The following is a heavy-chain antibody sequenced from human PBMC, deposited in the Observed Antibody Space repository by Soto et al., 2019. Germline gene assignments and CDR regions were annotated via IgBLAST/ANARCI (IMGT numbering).Heavy chain of an antibody. V-gene: IGHV3-53*01. CDR3: AISGEGYCSGGSCYPDDY. CDR1: GFTVSSNY. CDR2: IYSGGST. D-gene: IGHD2-15*01. Sequence: EVQLVESGGGLIQPGGSLRLSCAASGFTVSSNYMSWVRQAPGKGLEWVSVIYSGGSTYYADSVKGRFTISRDNSKNTLYVQMNSLRAEDTAVYYCAISGEGYCSGGSCYPDDYWGQGTLVTVSS. J-gene: IGHJ4*02.